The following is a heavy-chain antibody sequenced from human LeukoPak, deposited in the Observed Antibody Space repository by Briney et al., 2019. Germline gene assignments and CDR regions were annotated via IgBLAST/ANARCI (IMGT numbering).Heavy chain of an antibody. V-gene: IGHV1-18*04. Sequence: ASVKVSCKASGYTSTSYGISWVRQGPGQGLEWMGWISAYNGNTNYAQKLQGRVTMTTDTSTSTAYMELRSLRSDDTAVYYCARDSSGLSFDYWGQGTLVTVSS. CDR1: GYTSTSYG. J-gene: IGHJ4*02. CDR2: ISAYNGNT. CDR3: ARDSSGLSFDY. D-gene: IGHD6-19*01.